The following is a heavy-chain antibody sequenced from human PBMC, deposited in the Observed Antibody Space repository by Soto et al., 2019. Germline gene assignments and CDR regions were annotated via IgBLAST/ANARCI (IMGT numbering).Heavy chain of an antibody. V-gene: IGHV4-59*01. D-gene: IGHD4-17*01. Sequence: SETLSLSCTVAGGSISSYYWSWIRQPPGKGLEWIGYIYYSGSTNYNPSLKSRVTISVDTSKNQFSLKLSSVTAADTAVYYCATGVSMTTVTLFDYWGQGTLVTVSS. CDR2: IYYSGST. CDR1: GGSISSYY. J-gene: IGHJ4*02. CDR3: ATGVSMTTVTLFDY.